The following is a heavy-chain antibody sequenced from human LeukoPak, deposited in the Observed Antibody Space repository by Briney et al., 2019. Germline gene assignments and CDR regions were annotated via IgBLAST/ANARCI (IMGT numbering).Heavy chain of an antibody. Sequence: SETLSLTCTVSGDSISSYYWSWIRQPPGKGLEWIGYIYYSGSTNYNPSLKSRVTISVDTSKNQFSLKLSSVTAADTAVYYCARAPWYFDLWGRGTLDSVSS. CDR3: ARAPWYFDL. V-gene: IGHV4-59*01. CDR1: GDSISSYY. CDR2: IYYSGST. J-gene: IGHJ2*01.